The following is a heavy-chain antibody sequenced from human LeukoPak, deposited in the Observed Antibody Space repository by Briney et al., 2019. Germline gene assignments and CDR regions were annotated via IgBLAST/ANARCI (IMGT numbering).Heavy chain of an antibody. D-gene: IGHD6-13*01. CDR1: GFTFSNYA. CDR3: ARLGPGSSWHFDC. CDR2: ISGSGDSA. J-gene: IGHJ4*02. Sequence: PGGSLRLSCAASGFTFSNYAVRWVRQAPGKGLEWVSGISGSGDSAYYADSVKGRFTISRDNSKNTLYLQMNSLRAEDTAVYYCARLGPGSSWHFDCWGQGTLVTVSS. V-gene: IGHV3-23*01.